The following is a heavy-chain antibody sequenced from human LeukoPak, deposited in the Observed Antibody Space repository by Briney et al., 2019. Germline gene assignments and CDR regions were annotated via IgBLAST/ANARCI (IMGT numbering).Heavy chain of an antibody. J-gene: IGHJ5*02. V-gene: IGHV3-23*01. Sequence: GGSLRLSCAASGFTFSSYAMSWVRQAPGKGLEWVSVISDNGGSIYYADSVKGRFTISRDNSKNTLYLQMNSLRAEDTAVYSCAREASLGTFDPWGQGTLVTVSS. CDR3: AREASLGTFDP. CDR2: ISDNGGSI. CDR1: GFTFSSYA. D-gene: IGHD1/OR15-1a*01.